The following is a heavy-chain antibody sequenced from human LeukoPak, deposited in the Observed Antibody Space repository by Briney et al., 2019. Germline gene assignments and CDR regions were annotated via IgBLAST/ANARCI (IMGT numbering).Heavy chain of an antibody. CDR1: GFTFNSYS. Sequence: GGSLRLSCAASGFTFNSYSMNWVRQAPGKGLEWVSSISSSSSSIYYADSVKGRFTISRDNAKNSLYLQVNSLRAEDTAVYYCARASGDIVETATMGSYWGQGTLVTVSS. J-gene: IGHJ4*02. CDR3: ARASGDIVETATMGSY. CDR2: ISSSSSSI. D-gene: IGHD5-18*01. V-gene: IGHV3-21*01.